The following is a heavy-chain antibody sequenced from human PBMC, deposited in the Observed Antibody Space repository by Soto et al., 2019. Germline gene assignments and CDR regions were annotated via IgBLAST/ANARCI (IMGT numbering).Heavy chain of an antibody. J-gene: IGHJ4*02. D-gene: IGHD3-10*01. Sequence: GASVKVSCKASGGTLTISSHGISWVRQAPGQGLEWMGGIIAMFGTANYAQKFQGRVTITADESTSTAYMELSSLRSEDTAVYYCAREPFSGSPYFDYWGQGTLVTVSS. V-gene: IGHV1-69*13. CDR3: AREPFSGSPYFDY. CDR2: IIAMFGTA. CDR1: GGTLTISSHG.